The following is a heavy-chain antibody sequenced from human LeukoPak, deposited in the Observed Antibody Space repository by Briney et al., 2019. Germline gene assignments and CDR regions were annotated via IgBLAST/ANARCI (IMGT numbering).Heavy chain of an antibody. CDR2: IYFSGST. V-gene: IGHV4-31*03. D-gene: IGHD4-17*01. Sequence: PSETLSLTCTVSGGSISSGGYYWSWMRQHPGKGLEWIGYIYFSGSTYYNPSLKSRVTISVDTSKNQFSLKLSSVTAADTAVYYCARLVPDDYGDPDAYDIWGQGTMVIVSS. J-gene: IGHJ3*02. CDR1: GGSISSGGYY. CDR3: ARLVPDDYGDPDAYDI.